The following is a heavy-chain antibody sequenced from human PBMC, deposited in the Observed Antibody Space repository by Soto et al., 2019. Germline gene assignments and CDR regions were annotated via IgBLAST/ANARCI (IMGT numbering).Heavy chain of an antibody. CDR2: INPSGGST. CDR1: GYTFTSYY. D-gene: IGHD3-16*01. CDR3: ARDQSPMFTFGGGKDAFDI. J-gene: IGHJ3*02. Sequence: QVQLVQSGAEVKKPGASVKVSCKASGYTFTSYYMHWVRQAPGQGLEWMGIINPSGGSTSCAQKFQGRVTMTRDTSTSTVYMELSSLRSEDTAVYYCARDQSPMFTFGGGKDAFDIWGQGTMVTVSS. V-gene: IGHV1-46*03.